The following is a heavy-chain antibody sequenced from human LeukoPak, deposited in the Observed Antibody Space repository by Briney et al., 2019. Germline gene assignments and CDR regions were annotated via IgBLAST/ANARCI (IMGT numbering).Heavy chain of an antibody. V-gene: IGHV3-7*03. CDR1: GFTFSSYW. CDR2: IKQDGSEK. J-gene: IGHJ1*01. Sequence: PGGSLRLSCAASGFTFSSYWMSWVRQAPGKGLEWVANIKQDGSEKYYVDSVKGRFTISRDNAKNSLYLQMNSLRAEDTAVYYCARSLQLRFFGHEYFQHWGQGTLVTVSS. CDR3: ARSLQLRFFGHEYFQH. D-gene: IGHD5-18*01.